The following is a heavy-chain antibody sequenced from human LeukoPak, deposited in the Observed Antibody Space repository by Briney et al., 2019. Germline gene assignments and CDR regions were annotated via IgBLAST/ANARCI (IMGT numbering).Heavy chain of an antibody. CDR1: GGSIRSYY. CDR3: ARAPEFSSGWLLDY. V-gene: IGHV4-4*07. J-gene: IGHJ4*02. CDR2: IYISGST. Sequence: PSETLSLTCTVSGGSIRSYYWSWIRQPAEKGLEWIGRIYISGSTNYNPSLKSRVTMSVDTSKNQFSLKLSSGTAADTAVCYCARAPEFSSGWLLDYWGQGTLVTVSS. D-gene: IGHD6-19*01.